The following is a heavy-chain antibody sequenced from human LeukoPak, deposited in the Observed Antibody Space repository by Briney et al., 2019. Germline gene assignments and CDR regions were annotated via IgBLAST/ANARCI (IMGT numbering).Heavy chain of an antibody. J-gene: IGHJ4*02. V-gene: IGHV1-2*02. CDR3: ARGGVDTAMVTPDY. CDR1: GYTFIDYY. D-gene: IGHD5-18*01. CDR2: INPNSGGT. Sequence: ASVKVSCTASGYTFIDYYMHWVRQAPGQGLEWMGWINPNSGGTNNEQKFQGRVTMTRDTSISTAYMELSRLRFDDTAVYYCARGGVDTAMVTPDYWGQGTLVTVSS.